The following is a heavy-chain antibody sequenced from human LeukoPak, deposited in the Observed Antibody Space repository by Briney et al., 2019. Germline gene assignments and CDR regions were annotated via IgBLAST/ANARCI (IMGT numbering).Heavy chain of an antibody. CDR2: IYPGDSDT. V-gene: IGHV5-51*01. Sequence: GESLXXSXXGXXYSFTSYWXGWVRQMPGKGVEGMGIIYPGDSDTRYSPSFQGQVTISADKSINTAYLQWSSLKASDTAMYYCARQVAHYYYYMDVWGKGTTVTVSS. J-gene: IGHJ6*03. CDR3: ARQVAHYYYYMDV. CDR1: XYSFTSYW.